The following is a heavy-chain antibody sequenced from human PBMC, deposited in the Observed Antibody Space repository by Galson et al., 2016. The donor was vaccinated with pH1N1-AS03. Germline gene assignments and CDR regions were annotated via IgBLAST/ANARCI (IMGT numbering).Heavy chain of an antibody. CDR1: GFTFSSYA. Sequence: LRLSCAASGFTFSSYAMSWVRQAPGKGLEWVSAISGSGGTTYYADSMMGRCTITRDNTKNTLYLQMNSQAAAATAVDYYANAPTAVSTGGEYWGQGTLVTVSS. CDR3: ANAPTAVSTGGEY. CDR2: ISGSGGTT. V-gene: IGHV3-23*01. J-gene: IGHJ4*02. D-gene: IGHD4-17*01.